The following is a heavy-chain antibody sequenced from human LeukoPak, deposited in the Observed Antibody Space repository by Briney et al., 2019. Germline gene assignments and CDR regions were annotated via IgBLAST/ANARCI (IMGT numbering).Heavy chain of an antibody. D-gene: IGHD6-19*01. CDR1: NDSISSSY. V-gene: IGHV4-59*08. CDR2: IYYTGST. Sequence: SETLSLTCTVSNDSISSSYWSWIRQPPGKGLEWIGYIYYTGSTNYNPSLKSRVTISVDTSKNQFSLKLSSVTAADTAVYYCARLKGYSSGWYPSYYFDYWGQETLVTVSS. CDR3: ARLKGYSSGWYPSYYFDY. J-gene: IGHJ4*02.